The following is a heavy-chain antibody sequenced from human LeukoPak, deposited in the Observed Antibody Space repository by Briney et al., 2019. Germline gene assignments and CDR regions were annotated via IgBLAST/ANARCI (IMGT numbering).Heavy chain of an antibody. CDR2: ISNNGGYT. V-gene: IGHV3-23*01. CDR1: GFTFSSSA. D-gene: IGHD2-15*01. CDR3: AKQLGYCSDGSCYFPY. Sequence: GGSLRLSCAASGFTFSSSAMSWVRQAPGKGLEWVSAISNNGGYTYYADSVQGRFTISRDNSKSTLCLQMNSLRAEDSAVYYCAKQLGYCSDGSCYFPYWGQGTLVTVSS. J-gene: IGHJ4*02.